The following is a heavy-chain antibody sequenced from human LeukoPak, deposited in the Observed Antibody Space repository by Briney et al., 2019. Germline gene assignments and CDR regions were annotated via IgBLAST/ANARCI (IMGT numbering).Heavy chain of an antibody. J-gene: IGHJ5*02. V-gene: IGHV3-66*01. CDR1: GFTSSSTY. CDR2: IYRDGST. Sequence: GGSLRFSCAAPGFTSSSTYVSWVRQAPGKGLEWVSSIYRDGSTYYADSVKGRFTISRDNSKNTLNLQMNNLRVEDTAVYYCARVMTAITNWFDPWGQGTLVTVSS. CDR3: ARVMTAITNWFDP. D-gene: IGHD2-21*02.